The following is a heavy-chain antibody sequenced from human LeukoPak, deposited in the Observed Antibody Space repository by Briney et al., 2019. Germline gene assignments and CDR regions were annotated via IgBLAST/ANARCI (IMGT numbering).Heavy chain of an antibody. V-gene: IGHV4-61*02. Sequence: SQTLSLTCTVSGGSISGGSYYWSWIRQPAGKGLEWIGRIYTSGSTNYNPSLKSRVTISVDTSKNQFSLKLSSVTAADTAVYYCASTSRLSRLTMATTPNFDYWDQGTLVTVSS. CDR1: GGSISGGSYY. CDR2: IYTSGST. CDR3: ASTSRLSRLTMATTPNFDY. D-gene: IGHD5-24*01. J-gene: IGHJ4*02.